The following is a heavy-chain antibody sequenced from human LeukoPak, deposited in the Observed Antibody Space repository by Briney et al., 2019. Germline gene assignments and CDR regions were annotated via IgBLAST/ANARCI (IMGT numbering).Heavy chain of an antibody. CDR2: INRDSETT. CDR1: GFTFSDYA. V-gene: IGHV3-23*01. CDR3: AKCRGSAAWYPSDL. D-gene: IGHD3-10*01. Sequence: GGSLRLSCTASGFTFSDYAMSWVRQAPGKGLEWVSGINRDSETTYYAGSVKGRFTISRDDFKNTLTLEMQSLRVEDTATYYCAKCRGSAAWYPSDLWGQGILVTVSS. J-gene: IGHJ5*02.